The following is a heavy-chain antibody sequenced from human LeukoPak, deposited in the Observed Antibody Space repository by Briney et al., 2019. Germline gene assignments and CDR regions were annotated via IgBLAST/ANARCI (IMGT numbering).Heavy chain of an antibody. Sequence: GGSLRLSCAGSGCTFSSYSMNWVRQAPGKGLEWVSSISSSSSYIYYADSVKGRFTISRDNAKNSLYLQMNSLRAEDTAVYYCARAPFEYCGGDCYSDMDVWGKGTTVTVSS. CDR1: GCTFSSYS. J-gene: IGHJ6*03. D-gene: IGHD2-21*01. CDR2: ISSSSSYI. V-gene: IGHV3-21*01. CDR3: ARAPFEYCGGDCYSDMDV.